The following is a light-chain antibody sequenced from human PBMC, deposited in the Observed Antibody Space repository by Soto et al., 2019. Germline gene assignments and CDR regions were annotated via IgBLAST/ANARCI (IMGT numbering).Light chain of an antibody. V-gene: IGKV3-15*01. Sequence: EIGMTQSPGTLSVSPGERATLSCRASQSVSRNLAWYQQKPGQAPRLLIYGASTRATGIPARFSGSGSGTEFTLTISSLQSEDSAVYHCQQYNKWPLTFGGGTKVDIK. CDR2: GAS. CDR3: QQYNKWPLT. CDR1: QSVSRN. J-gene: IGKJ4*01.